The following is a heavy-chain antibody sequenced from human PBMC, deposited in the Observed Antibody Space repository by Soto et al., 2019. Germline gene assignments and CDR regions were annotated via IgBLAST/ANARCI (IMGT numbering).Heavy chain of an antibody. D-gene: IGHD3-3*01. CDR1: GCSFVGYA. CDR2: ISGSDGKT. Sequence: GGSLRLSCAASGCSFVGYALSWVRQAPGKGLEWVSTISGSDGKTFYADSVKGRFSISRDTSQSTLYLQMNSLRADDTAMYYCARWSYLDYWGQGTRVTVSS. CDR3: ARWSYLDY. V-gene: IGHV3-23*01. J-gene: IGHJ4*02.